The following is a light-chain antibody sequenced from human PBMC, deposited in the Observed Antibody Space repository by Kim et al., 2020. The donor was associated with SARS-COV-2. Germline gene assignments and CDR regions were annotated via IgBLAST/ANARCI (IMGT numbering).Light chain of an antibody. CDR1: SSNIGGNY. V-gene: IGLV1-47*01. CDR2: RNN. Sequence: ELTQPPSASGTPGQRVTISCSGSSSNIGGNYVHWYQQLPGTAPKLLIYRNNQRPSGVPDRFSGSKSGTSASLAISGLRSEDEADYYCAAWDDSLSGYVFGTGTKVTVL. CDR3: AAWDDSLSGYV. J-gene: IGLJ1*01.